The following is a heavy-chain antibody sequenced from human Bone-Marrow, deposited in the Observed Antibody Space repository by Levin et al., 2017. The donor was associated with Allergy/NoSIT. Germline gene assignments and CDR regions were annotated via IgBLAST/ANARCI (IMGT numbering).Heavy chain of an antibody. V-gene: IGHV4-59*01. CDR1: GGSISSYF. CDR3: ARGYSSSWYLEYYHYGMDV. D-gene: IGHD6-13*01. Sequence: SETLSLTCNVSGGSISSYFWSWIRQPPGKALEWIGYITHSGSTNYNPSLKSRVTMSLHTSKNQLSLNLSSVTAADTAIYFCARGYSSSWYLEYYHYGMDVWGQGTTVIVSS. J-gene: IGHJ6*02. CDR2: ITHSGST.